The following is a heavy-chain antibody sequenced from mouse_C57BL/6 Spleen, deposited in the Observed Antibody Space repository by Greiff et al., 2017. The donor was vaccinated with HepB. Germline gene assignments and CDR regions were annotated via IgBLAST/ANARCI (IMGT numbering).Heavy chain of an antibody. Sequence: EVQLQQSGPELVKPGASVKISCKASGYTFTDYYMNWVKQSHGKSLEWIGDINPNNGGTSYNQKFKGKATLTVDKSSSTAYMQLSSLTSEDSAVYYCAYYDYDYFDYWGQGTTLTVSS. CDR1: GYTFTDYY. D-gene: IGHD2-4*01. J-gene: IGHJ2*01. CDR3: AYYDYDYFDY. CDR2: INPNNGGT. V-gene: IGHV1-26*01.